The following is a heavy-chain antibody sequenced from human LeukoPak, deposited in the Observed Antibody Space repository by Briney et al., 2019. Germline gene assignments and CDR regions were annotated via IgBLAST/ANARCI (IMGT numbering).Heavy chain of an antibody. D-gene: IGHD3-16*02. J-gene: IGHJ3*02. CDR2: INPNSGGT. V-gene: IGHV1-2*02. CDR3: ARDRYDYVWGSYRYRPLDAFDI. Sequence: ASVKVSCKASGYTFTGYYMHWVRQAPGQGLEWMGWINPNSGGTNYAQKFQGRVTMTRDTSISTAYMELSRLRSDDTAVYCCARDRYDYVWGSYRYRPLDAFDIWGQGTMVTVSS. CDR1: GYTFTGYY.